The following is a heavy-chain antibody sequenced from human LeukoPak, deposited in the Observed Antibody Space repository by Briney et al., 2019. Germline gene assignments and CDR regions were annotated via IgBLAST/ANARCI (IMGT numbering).Heavy chain of an antibody. J-gene: IGHJ4*02. CDR3: ARASYYYDSSGYPGYYFDY. CDR2: LNPNSGGT. D-gene: IGHD3-22*01. Sequence: ASVKLSCNASGYTFTASYMHSERQAPGHRLKCWGWLNPNSGGTNYGQKFQGRVTMTRDTSISTDYMELSRLRSDDTAVYYCARASYYYDSSGYPGYYFDYWGQGTLVTVSS. CDR1: GYTFTASY. V-gene: IGHV1-2*02.